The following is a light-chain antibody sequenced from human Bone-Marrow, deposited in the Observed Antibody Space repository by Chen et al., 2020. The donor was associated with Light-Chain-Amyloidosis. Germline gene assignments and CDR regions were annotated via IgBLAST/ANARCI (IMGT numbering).Light chain of an antibody. CDR3: HSRDSTDKQLA. CDR2: GKN. CDR1: SLRDYH. Sequence: SSELTQDPAVSVALGQTVRIACQGASLRDYHTSCYQQRPGQAPVLVIYGKNNRPSEIPARFSGPSSGNTASLTIAGAQSEDEADYFCHSRDSTDKQLAFGGGTKLTVL. V-gene: IGLV3-19*01. J-gene: IGLJ2*01.